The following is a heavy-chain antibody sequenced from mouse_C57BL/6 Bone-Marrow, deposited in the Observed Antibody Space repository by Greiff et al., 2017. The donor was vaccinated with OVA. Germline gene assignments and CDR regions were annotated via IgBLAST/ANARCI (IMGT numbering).Heavy chain of an antibody. D-gene: IGHD1-1*01. V-gene: IGHV1-7*01. CDR1: GYTFTSYW. J-gene: IGHJ2*01. CDR2: INPSSGYT. Sequence: VQLQQSGAELAKPGASVKLSCKASGYTFTSYWMHWVKQRPGQGLEWIGYINPSSGYTKYNQKFKDKATLTADKSSSTAYMQLSSLTSEDTAIYYCASTTPVDYWGQGTTLTVSS. CDR3: ASTTPVDY.